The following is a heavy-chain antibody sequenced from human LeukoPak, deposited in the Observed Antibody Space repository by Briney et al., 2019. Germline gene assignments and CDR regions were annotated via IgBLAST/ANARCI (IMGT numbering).Heavy chain of an antibody. Sequence: ASVKVSRKASGYTFTSYGISWVRQAPGQGLEWMGIINPSGGSTSYAQKFQGRVTMTRGTSTSTVYMELSSLRSEDTAVYYCARDRTATAEDDAFDIWGQGTMVTVSS. D-gene: IGHD2-21*02. CDR3: ARDRTATAEDDAFDI. CDR2: INPSGGST. V-gene: IGHV1-46*01. CDR1: GYTFTSYG. J-gene: IGHJ3*02.